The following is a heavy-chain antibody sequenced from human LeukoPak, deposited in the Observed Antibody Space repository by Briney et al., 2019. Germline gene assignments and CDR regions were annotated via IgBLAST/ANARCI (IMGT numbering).Heavy chain of an antibody. D-gene: IGHD6-19*01. CDR2: INPNSGGT. CDR3: ARSLYPSVADTYYYYYYMDV. V-gene: IGHV1-2*06. CDR1: GYTFTGYY. J-gene: IGHJ6*03. Sequence: ASVKVSCKASGYTFTGYYMHWVRQAPGQGLEWMGRINPNSGGTNYAQKFQGRVTMTRDTSISTAYMELSRLRSDDTAVYYCARSLYPSVADTYYYYYYMDVWGKGTTVTVCS.